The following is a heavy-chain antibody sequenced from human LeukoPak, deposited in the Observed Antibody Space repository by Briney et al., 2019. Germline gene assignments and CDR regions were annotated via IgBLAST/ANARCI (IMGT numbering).Heavy chain of an antibody. Sequence: PSETLSLTCTVSGGSISSYYWSWIRQPPGKGLEWIGYIYYSRSTNYNPSLKSRVTISVDTSKNQFSLKLSSVTAADTAVYYCARVRSSSSWTLPYYFDYWGQGTLVTVSS. CDR2: IYYSRST. V-gene: IGHV4-59*01. J-gene: IGHJ4*02. D-gene: IGHD6-13*01. CDR3: ARVRSSSSWTLPYYFDY. CDR1: GGSISSYY.